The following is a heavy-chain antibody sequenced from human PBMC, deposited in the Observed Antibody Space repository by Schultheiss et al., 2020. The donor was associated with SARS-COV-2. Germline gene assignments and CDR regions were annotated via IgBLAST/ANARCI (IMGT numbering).Heavy chain of an antibody. Sequence: GGSLRLSCAASGFTFSSYAIHWVRQAPGKGLEWVAVISYDGSNKYYADSVKGRFTISRDNSKNTLYLQMNSLRAEDTAVYYCARGGYNYPFDYWGQGTLVTVSS. CDR3: ARGGYNYPFDY. J-gene: IGHJ4*02. D-gene: IGHD5-24*01. CDR1: GFTFSSYA. CDR2: ISYDGSNK. V-gene: IGHV3-30*01.